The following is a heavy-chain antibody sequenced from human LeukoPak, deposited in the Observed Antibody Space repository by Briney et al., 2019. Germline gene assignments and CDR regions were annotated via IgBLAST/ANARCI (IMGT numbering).Heavy chain of an antibody. D-gene: IGHD3-10*01. V-gene: IGHV4-39*01. CDR1: GFTFSSYA. CDR3: ARHYGP. CDR2: IYDSGST. Sequence: GSLRLSCAASGFTFSSYAMSWVRQPPGKGLEWIGSIYDSGSTYYNPSLKSRVTISVDTSKNQFSLKLNSMTAADTAVYYCARHYGPWGQGTLVTVSS. J-gene: IGHJ5*02.